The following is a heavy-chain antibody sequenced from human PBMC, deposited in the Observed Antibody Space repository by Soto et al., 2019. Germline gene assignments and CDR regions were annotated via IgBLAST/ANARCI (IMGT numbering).Heavy chain of an antibody. CDR2: ISYDGSNK. J-gene: IGHJ6*02. CDR3: ARGGRWGDYGMDV. D-gene: IGHD3-10*01. Sequence: QVQLVESGGGVVQPGRSLRLSCAASGFTFSSYAMHWVRQAPGKGLEWVAVISYDGSNKYYADSVKGRFTISRDNSKNTLYVQMNSLRAEDTAVYYCARGGRWGDYGMDVWGQGTTVTVSS. V-gene: IGHV3-30-3*01. CDR1: GFTFSSYA.